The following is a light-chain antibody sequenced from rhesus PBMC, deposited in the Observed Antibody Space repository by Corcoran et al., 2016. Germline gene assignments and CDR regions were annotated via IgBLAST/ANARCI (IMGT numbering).Light chain of an antibody. J-gene: IGLJ1*01. Sequence: SIDLTQPRSVSVSPGQTARITCGGDKIGRNLVQWFQQNPPPAPFLVIYDDSERAPGNPTRFSGSKSGNTATLSISGVEAGDEADYFCLMWDRNSAHPYVFGTGTRLTVL. CDR2: DDS. CDR3: LMWDRNSAHPYV. V-gene: IGLV3-40*01. CDR1: KIGRNL.